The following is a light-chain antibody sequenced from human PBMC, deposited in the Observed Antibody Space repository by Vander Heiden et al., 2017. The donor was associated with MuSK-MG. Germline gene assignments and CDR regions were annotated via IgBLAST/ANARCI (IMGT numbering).Light chain of an antibody. V-gene: IGLV1-40*01. CDR1: TSNIGAGYD. Sequence: QSVLTQPPSVSGAPGQRVIFTCTGSTSNIGAGYDVHWYQQRPGTAPKLLIYGNNNRPSGVPDRFSGSKSGTSASLAITGLQAEDEAEYYCQAFDTSLSGCVFGTGTKVTVL. J-gene: IGLJ1*01. CDR3: QAFDTSLSGCV. CDR2: GNN.